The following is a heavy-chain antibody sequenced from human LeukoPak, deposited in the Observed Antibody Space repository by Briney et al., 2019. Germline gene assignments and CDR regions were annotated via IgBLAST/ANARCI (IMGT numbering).Heavy chain of an antibody. Sequence: SETLSLTCAVYGGSFSGYYWSWIRQPPGKGLEWIGEINYSGSTNYNPSLKSRVTISVDTSKNQFSLKLSSVTAADTAVYYCARALPRAGQSYYYYGMDVWGQGTTVTVSS. V-gene: IGHV4-34*01. D-gene: IGHD6-19*01. J-gene: IGHJ6*02. CDR2: INYSGST. CDR1: GGSFSGYY. CDR3: ARALPRAGQSYYYYGMDV.